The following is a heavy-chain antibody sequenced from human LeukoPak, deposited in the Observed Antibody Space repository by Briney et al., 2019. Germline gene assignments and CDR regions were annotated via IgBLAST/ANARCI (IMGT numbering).Heavy chain of an antibody. J-gene: IGHJ4*02. CDR3: AKDSYDTSI. Sequence: GGSLRLSCAASGFTFSTYGMTWVRQAPGKGVEWVSAISDSGHRTFYADSVKGRVTISRDNSKNTLYLQINSLRAEDTAVYYCAKDSYDTSIWGQGTLVTVSS. D-gene: IGHD3-22*01. V-gene: IGHV3-23*01. CDR1: GFTFSTYG. CDR2: ISDSGHRT.